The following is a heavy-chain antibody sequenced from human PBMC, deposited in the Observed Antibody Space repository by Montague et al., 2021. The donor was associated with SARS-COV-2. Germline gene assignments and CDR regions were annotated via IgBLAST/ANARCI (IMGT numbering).Heavy chain of an antibody. CDR1: GDSMRSSY. D-gene: IGHD3-16*02. Sequence: SETLSLTCTVSGDSMRSSYWNWIRQPPGKGLEYIGYTYYSGVANYNPSLRSRVTISLDTSKNQFSLNLRSVTAADTAVYYRARSVVGGTYRHTRWFDPWGQGTLVTVFS. CDR2: TYYSGVA. CDR3: ARSVVGGTYRHTRWFDP. V-gene: IGHV4-59*13. J-gene: IGHJ5*02.